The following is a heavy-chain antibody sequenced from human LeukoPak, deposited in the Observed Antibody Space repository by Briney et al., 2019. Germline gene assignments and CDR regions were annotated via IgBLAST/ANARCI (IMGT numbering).Heavy chain of an antibody. Sequence: GGSLRLSCAASGFTFSSYAMSRVRQAPGKGLEWVSAISGSGGSTYYADSVKGRFTISRDNSKNTLYLQMNSLRAEDTAVYYCAKDFFVGSSGWYGWFDPWGQGTLVTVSS. D-gene: IGHD6-19*01. J-gene: IGHJ5*02. CDR1: GFTFSSYA. CDR3: AKDFFVGSSGWYGWFDP. CDR2: ISGSGGST. V-gene: IGHV3-23*01.